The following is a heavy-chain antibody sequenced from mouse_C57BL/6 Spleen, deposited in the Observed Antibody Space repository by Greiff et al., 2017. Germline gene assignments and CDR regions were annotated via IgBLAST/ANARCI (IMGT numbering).Heavy chain of an antibody. CDR3: ARLDSSGPWFAY. Sequence: QVQLQQPGAELVRPGSSVKLSCKASGYTFTSYWMDWVKQRPGQGLEWIGNIYPSDSETHYNQKFKDKATLTVDKSSSTAYMQLSSLTSEDSAVYYCARLDSSGPWFAYWGQGTLVTVSA. D-gene: IGHD3-2*02. V-gene: IGHV1-61*01. J-gene: IGHJ3*01. CDR2: IYPSDSET. CDR1: GYTFTSYW.